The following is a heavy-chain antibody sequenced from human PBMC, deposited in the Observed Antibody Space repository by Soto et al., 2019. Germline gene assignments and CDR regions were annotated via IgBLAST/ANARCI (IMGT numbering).Heavy chain of an antibody. CDR3: ARGDSTDCSNGVCSFFYNHDMDV. Sequence: ASVKVSCKASGYSFTDYHIHWVRQAPGQGLEWLGRINPKSGGTSTAQKFQGWVTMTTDTSISTASMELTRLTSDDTVIYYCARGDSTDCSNGVCSFFYNHDMDVWGQGTTVTVSS. J-gene: IGHJ6*02. V-gene: IGHV1-2*05. CDR2: INPKSGGT. CDR1: GYSFTDYH. D-gene: IGHD2-8*01.